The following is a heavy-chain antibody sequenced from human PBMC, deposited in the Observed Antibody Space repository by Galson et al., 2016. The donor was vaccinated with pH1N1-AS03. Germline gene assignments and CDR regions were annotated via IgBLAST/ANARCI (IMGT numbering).Heavy chain of an antibody. Sequence: SLRLSCAASGFTFRNYAMSWVRQAPGKGLEWVPAFRGDGSVTHYADSVKGRFTIARDNSKSTLYTQMSSMRAEDTAVYYCANGRGRWYGPYNWFDPWGPGTLVAVSS. CDR1: GFTFRNYA. CDR2: FRGDGSVT. D-gene: IGHD6-13*01. J-gene: IGHJ5*02. CDR3: ANGRGRWYGPYNWFDP. V-gene: IGHV3-23*01.